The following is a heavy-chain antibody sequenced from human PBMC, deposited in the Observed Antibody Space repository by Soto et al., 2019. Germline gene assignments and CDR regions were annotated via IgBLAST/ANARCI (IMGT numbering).Heavy chain of an antibody. D-gene: IGHD3-22*01. V-gene: IGHV5-51*01. Sequence: GESLKISCKGSGYSFTSYWIGWVRQMPGKGLEWMGIIYPGDSDTRYSPSFQGQVTISADKSISTAYLQWSSLKASDTAMYYCARQRGDDYYDSSDYGMDVWGQGTTVTVSS. CDR2: IYPGDSDT. CDR1: GYSFTSYW. CDR3: ARQRGDDYYDSSDYGMDV. J-gene: IGHJ6*02.